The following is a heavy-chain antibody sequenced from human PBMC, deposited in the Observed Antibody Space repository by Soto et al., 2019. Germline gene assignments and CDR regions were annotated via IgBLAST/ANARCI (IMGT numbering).Heavy chain of an antibody. D-gene: IGHD2-2*02. CDR3: ARVPSEGYCSSTSCYNPLDYFDY. J-gene: IGHJ4*02. CDR1: GYTFTSYG. Sequence: ASVKVSCKASGYTFTSYGISWVRQAPGQGLEWMGWISAYNGNTNYAQKLQGRVTMTTDTSTSTAYMELRSLRSDDTAVHYCARVPSEGYCSSTSCYNPLDYFDYWGQGTLVTVSS. CDR2: ISAYNGNT. V-gene: IGHV1-18*04.